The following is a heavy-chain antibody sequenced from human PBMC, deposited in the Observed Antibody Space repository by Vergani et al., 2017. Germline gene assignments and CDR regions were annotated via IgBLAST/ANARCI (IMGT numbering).Heavy chain of an antibody. CDR1: GFTFSSYA. D-gene: IGHD2-15*01. Sequence: EVQLLESGGGLVQPGGSLRLSCAASGFTFSSYAMSWVRQAPGKGLEWVSAISGSGGSTYYAESVKGRFTISRDNSKNKLYLQMNSLRAEDTAVYYCAKGCPRGYCSGGSCYSYGMDFWGQGTTVTVSS. J-gene: IGHJ6*02. CDR3: AKGCPRGYCSGGSCYSYGMDF. CDR2: ISGSGGST. V-gene: IGHV3-23*01.